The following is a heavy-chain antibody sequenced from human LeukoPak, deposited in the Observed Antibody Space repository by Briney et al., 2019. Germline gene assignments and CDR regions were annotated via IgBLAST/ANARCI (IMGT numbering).Heavy chain of an antibody. CDR2: ISGSGST. CDR1: GGSICVYY. V-gene: IGHV4-4*07. Sequence: SETLSLTCALSGGSICVYYWSWMRHPAGGGGEWMGGISGSGSTDYDPSLKSRVTMSVDTSKNQFSLKLNSVTGADTAVYYCAREGRSSTPGYWGQGTRDSVSS. CDR3: AREGRSSTPGY. J-gene: IGHJ4*02. D-gene: IGHD2-15*01.